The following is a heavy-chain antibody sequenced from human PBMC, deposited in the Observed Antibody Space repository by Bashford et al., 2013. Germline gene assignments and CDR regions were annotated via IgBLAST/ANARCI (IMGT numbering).Heavy chain of an antibody. D-gene: IGHD3-16*02. J-gene: IGHJ4*02. CDR2: IIPIFGTA. V-gene: IGHV1-69*13. Sequence: SVKVSCKASGGTFSSYAISWVRQAPGQGLEWMGGIIPIFGTANYAQKFQGRVTITADESTSTAYMELSSLRSEDTAVYYCATRRDDYIWGSYPQDVDYWGQGTLVTVSS. CDR3: ATRRDDYIWGSYPQDVDY. CDR1: GGTFSSYA.